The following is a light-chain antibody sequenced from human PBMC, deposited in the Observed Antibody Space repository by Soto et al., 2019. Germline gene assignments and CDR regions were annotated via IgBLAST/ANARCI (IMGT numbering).Light chain of an antibody. V-gene: IGKV3-15*01. J-gene: IGKJ4*01. Sequence: EIVMTQSPATLSVSPGERATLSCRASQSVSSNLAWYQQKPGQAPRLLIYGASTRATGIPARFSGSGSGTEFTLTISSLQPEDLATYYCQQSYSSPPTFGGGTKVDIK. CDR3: QQSYSSPPT. CDR1: QSVSSN. CDR2: GAS.